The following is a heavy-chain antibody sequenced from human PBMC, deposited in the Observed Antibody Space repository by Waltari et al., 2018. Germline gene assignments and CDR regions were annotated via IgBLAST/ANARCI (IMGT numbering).Heavy chain of an antibody. CDR2: ISGDGGAT. CDR3: ARDLYCSSTACYAPFDY. V-gene: IGHV3-64*01. J-gene: IGHJ4*02. Sequence: EVQLVESGGGLVQPGGSLRLSCAASGFSFRSHALPWVRQAPGKGLEYVSAISGDGGATYYSNSVKGRFTISRDNSKNTLYLQMGSLRAEDMAMYYCARDLYCSSTACYAPFDYWGQGTLVTVSS. CDR1: GFSFRSHA. D-gene: IGHD2-2*01.